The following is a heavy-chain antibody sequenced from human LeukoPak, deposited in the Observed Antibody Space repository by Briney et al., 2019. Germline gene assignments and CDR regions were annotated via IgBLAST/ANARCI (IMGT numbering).Heavy chain of an antibody. CDR3: AKEGSIAARRVGYYFDY. D-gene: IGHD6-6*01. CDR2: ISGSGGST. V-gene: IGHV3-23*01. CDR1: GSTFSSYA. J-gene: IGHJ4*02. Sequence: GGSLRLSCAASGSTFSSYAMSWVRQAPGKGLEWVSAISGSGGSTYYADSVKGRFTISRDNSKNTLYLQMNSLRAEDTAVYYCAKEGSIAARRVGYYFDYWGQGTLVTVSS.